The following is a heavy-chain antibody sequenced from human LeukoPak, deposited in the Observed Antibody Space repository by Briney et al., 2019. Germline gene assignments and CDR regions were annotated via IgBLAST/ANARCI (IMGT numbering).Heavy chain of an antibody. CDR2: IYYSGSP. CDR3: ARLRVGATSWYFDY. J-gene: IGHJ4*02. D-gene: IGHD1-26*01. CDR1: GXSISSYY. Sequence: PSETLSLTCTVSGXSISSYYGSWIRQPPGKGLESIGYIYYSGSPNYNPSLKSRVTISVHTSKNQFSLKLSSVTAADTAVYYCARLRVGATSWYFDYWGQGTLVTVSS. V-gene: IGHV4-59*08.